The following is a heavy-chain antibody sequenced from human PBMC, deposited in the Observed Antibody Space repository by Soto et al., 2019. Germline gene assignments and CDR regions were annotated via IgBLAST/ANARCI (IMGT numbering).Heavy chain of an antibody. CDR3: TSQYSSSWYSLDY. CDR1: GFTFSSYS. D-gene: IGHD6-13*01. CDR2: ISSSSSYI. Sequence: EVQLVESGGGLVKPGGSLRLSCAASGFTFSSYSMNWVRQAPXXXXEWVSSISSSSSYIYYADSVKGRFTISRDNAKNXLXLXXXXXXAXXTAVYYCTSQYSSSWYSLDYWGQGTLVTVSS. J-gene: IGHJ4*02. V-gene: IGHV3-21*01.